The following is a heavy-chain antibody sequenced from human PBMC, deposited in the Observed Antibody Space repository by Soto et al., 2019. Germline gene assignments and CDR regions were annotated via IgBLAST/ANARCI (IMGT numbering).Heavy chain of an antibody. CDR1: GFTFSSYA. J-gene: IGHJ3*02. CDR3: AKGQRYYDSSGYCYNMDWSDAFDI. V-gene: IGHV3-23*01. Sequence: PGGSLRLSCAASGFTFSSYAMSWVRQAPGKGLEWVSAISGSGGSTYYADSVKGRFTISRDNSKNTLYLQMNSLRAEDTAVYYCAKGQRYYDSSGYCYNMDWSDAFDIWGQGTMVTVSS. D-gene: IGHD3-22*01. CDR2: ISGSGGST.